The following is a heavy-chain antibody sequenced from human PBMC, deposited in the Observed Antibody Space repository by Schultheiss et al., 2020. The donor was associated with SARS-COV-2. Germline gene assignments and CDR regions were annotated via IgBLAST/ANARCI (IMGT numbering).Heavy chain of an antibody. CDR2: IYYSGST. V-gene: IGHV4-61*01. Sequence: GSLRLSCTVSGGSISSGSYYWSWIRQPPGKGLEWIGYIYYSGSTNYNPSLKSRVTISVDTSKNQFSLKLSSVTAADTAVYYCATVSSGWYFGFDYWGQGTLVTVSS. CDR3: ATVSSGWYFGFDY. CDR1: GGSISSGSYY. J-gene: IGHJ4*02. D-gene: IGHD6-19*01.